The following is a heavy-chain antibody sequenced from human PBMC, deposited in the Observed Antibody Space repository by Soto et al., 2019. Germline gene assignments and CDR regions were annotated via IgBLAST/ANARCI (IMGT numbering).Heavy chain of an antibody. V-gene: IGHV1-69*01. CDR1: GGTFSSYA. J-gene: IGHJ4*02. CDR3: TRDRGRRYNDGRGYYYSAY. D-gene: IGHD3-22*01. CDR2: IIPIFGTA. Sequence: QVQLVQSGAEVKKPGSSVKVSCKASGGTFSSYAISWVRQAPGQGLEWMGGIIPIFGTANYAQKLQGRVTITADESTNTAYMELCSLRSEDTAVYYCTRDRGRRYNDGRGYYYSAYWGQGTLVTVSS.